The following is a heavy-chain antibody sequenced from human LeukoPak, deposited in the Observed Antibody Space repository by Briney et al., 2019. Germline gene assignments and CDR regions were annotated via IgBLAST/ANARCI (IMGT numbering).Heavy chain of an antibody. J-gene: IGHJ4*02. D-gene: IGHD3-3*01. CDR2: IYYSGST. CDR1: GGSISSSSYY. V-gene: IGHV4-39*01. CDR3: ASLSVSQRAVFWSGYYRAYYFDY. Sequence: SETLSLTCTVSGGSISSSSYYWGWIRQPPGKGLEWIGSIYYSGSTYYNPSLKSRVTISVDTSKNQFSLKLSPVTAADTAVYYCASLSVSQRAVFWSGYYRAYYFDYWGQGTLVTVSS.